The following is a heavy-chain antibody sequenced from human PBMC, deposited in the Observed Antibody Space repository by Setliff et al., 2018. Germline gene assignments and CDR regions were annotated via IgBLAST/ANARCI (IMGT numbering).Heavy chain of an antibody. Sequence: ASVKVSCKASGGTFSSYAISWVRQAPGQGLEWMGGISAYNGNTNYAQKLQGRVTMTTDTSTSTAYMELRSLRSDDTAVYYCAREGRFQLPQCYYYYGMDVWGQGTTVTVSS. D-gene: IGHD3-3*01. J-gene: IGHJ6*02. CDR1: GGTFSSYA. CDR2: ISAYNGNT. V-gene: IGHV1-18*01. CDR3: AREGRFQLPQCYYYYGMDV.